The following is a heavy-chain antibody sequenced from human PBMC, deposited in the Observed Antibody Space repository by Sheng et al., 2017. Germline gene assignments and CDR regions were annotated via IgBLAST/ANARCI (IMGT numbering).Heavy chain of an antibody. V-gene: IGHV4-38-2*02. CDR2: IYHSGST. J-gene: IGHJ5*02. Sequence: QVQLQESGPGLVKPSETLSLTCTVSGYSISSGYYWGWIRQPPGKGLEWIGSIYHSGSTYYNPSLKSRVTISVDTSKNQFSLKLSSVTAADTAVYYCASQQLLLNWFDPGAREPWSTVSS. CDR1: GYSISSGYY. CDR3: ASQQLLLNWFDP. D-gene: IGHD2-15*01.